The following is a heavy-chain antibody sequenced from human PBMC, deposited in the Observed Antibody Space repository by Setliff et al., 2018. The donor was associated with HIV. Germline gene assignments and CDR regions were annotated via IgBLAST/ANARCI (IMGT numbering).Heavy chain of an antibody. D-gene: IGHD5-18*01. Sequence: SETLSLTCTVSGVSISNYYWSWIRQPPGKGLEWIGYMYYSGNTNYNPSLKSRVTISVDTSNNQFSLKLTSVTAADTALYYCSNWNTTIDEDAWGQGTLVTVSS. CDR3: SNWNTTIDEDA. CDR2: MYYSGNT. V-gene: IGHV4-59*12. J-gene: IGHJ5*02. CDR1: GVSISNYY.